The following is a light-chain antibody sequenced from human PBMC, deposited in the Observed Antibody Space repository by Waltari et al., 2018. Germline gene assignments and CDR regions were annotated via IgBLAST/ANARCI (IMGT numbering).Light chain of an antibody. Sequence: HSALTQPPSVSGSPGQSVTISCTGTSRDVGGYQYVSWYQQHPGKAPKLLIYDVSERPSDVPDRFSGSKSANTASLTISGLQTEDEADYYCCSFAGSYTYVFGAGTRVTVL. CDR3: CSFAGSYTYV. CDR2: DVS. V-gene: IGLV2-11*01. CDR1: SRDVGGYQY. J-gene: IGLJ1*01.